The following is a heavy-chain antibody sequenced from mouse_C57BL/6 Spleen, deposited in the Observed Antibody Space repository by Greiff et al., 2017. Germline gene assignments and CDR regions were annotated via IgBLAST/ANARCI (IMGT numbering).Heavy chain of an antibody. CDR1: GYTFTSYW. J-gene: IGHJ4*01. CDR2: INPSNGGT. Sequence: VQLQQPGTELVKPGASVKLSCKASGYTFTSYWMHWVKQRPGQGLEWIGNINPSNGGTNYNEKFKSKATLTVDKSSSTAYMPLSSLTSEDSAVYYCARSPIYHHSVMDYWGQGTSVTVSS. V-gene: IGHV1-53*01. D-gene: IGHD1-1*01. CDR3: ARSPIYHHSVMDY.